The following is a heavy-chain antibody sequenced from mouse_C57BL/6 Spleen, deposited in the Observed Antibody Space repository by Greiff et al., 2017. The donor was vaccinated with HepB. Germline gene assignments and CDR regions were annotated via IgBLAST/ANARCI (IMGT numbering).Heavy chain of an antibody. CDR3: ARPYYYGGSAWFAY. CDR2: INPNNGGT. V-gene: IGHV1-18*01. J-gene: IGHJ3*01. D-gene: IGHD1-1*01. Sequence: EVQLQQSGPELVKPGASVKIPCKASGYTFTDYNMDWVKQSHGKSLEWIGDINPNNGGTIYNQKFKGKATLTVDKSSSTAYMELRSLTSEDTVVYYCARPYYYGGSAWFAYWGQGTLGTVCA. CDR1: GYTFTDYN.